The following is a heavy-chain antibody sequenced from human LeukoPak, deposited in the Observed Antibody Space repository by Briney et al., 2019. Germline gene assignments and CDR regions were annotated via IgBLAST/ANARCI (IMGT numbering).Heavy chain of an antibody. Sequence: PWETLSLTCTLSGGSITNSNYWSWIRQPPGEAPGWIGYIHYNGRTNYNPSLKSRVTISVDTSNNQFSLKLNSVSAADTAVYYCARGAGWYDYSGQGMLVTVSS. J-gene: IGHJ4*02. D-gene: IGHD6-19*01. V-gene: IGHV4-59*01. CDR1: GGSITNSNY. CDR3: ARGAGWYDY. CDR2: IHYNGRT.